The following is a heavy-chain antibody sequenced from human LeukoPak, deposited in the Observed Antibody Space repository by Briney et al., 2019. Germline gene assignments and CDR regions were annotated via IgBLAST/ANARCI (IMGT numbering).Heavy chain of an antibody. CDR1: GFTFSSYG. D-gene: IGHD3-22*01. J-gene: IGHJ3*02. CDR3: AKSTSITMTHDAFDI. CDR2: ISYDGSNK. V-gene: IGHV3-30*18. Sequence: GRSLRLSCAASGFTFSSYGMHWVRQAPGKGLEWVAVISYDGSNKYYADSVKGRFTISRDNSMNTLYLQMNSLRAEDTAVYYCAKSTSITMTHDAFDIWGQGTMVTVSS.